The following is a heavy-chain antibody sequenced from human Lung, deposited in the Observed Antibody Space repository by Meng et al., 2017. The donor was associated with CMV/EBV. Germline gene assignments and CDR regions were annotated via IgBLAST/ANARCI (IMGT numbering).Heavy chain of an antibody. CDR2: INPSGGST. CDR3: ARDRLGVTTDMDV. V-gene: IGHV1-46*01. J-gene: IGHJ6*02. D-gene: IGHD4-11*01. Sequence: AXVXVSXXASGYTFTSYYMHWVRQAPGQGLEWMGIINPSGGSTSYAQKFQGRVTMTRDTSTSTVYMELSSLRSEDTAVYYCARDRLGVTTDMDVWGQGTTVTVSS. CDR1: GYTFTSYY.